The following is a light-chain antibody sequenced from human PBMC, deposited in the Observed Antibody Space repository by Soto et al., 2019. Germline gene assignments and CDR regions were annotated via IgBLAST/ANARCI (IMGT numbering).Light chain of an antibody. Sequence: DIQMTQSPSTLSASVGDRVTIACRASQSISDWLAWYQQKPGKAPKLLIYKASSLESEVPSRFSGSGSGTDFTLTISSLQPDHFATYYCQQYNSYSPFGLGTKVEIK. CDR1: QSISDW. CDR3: QQYNSYSP. V-gene: IGKV1-5*03. CDR2: KAS. J-gene: IGKJ1*01.